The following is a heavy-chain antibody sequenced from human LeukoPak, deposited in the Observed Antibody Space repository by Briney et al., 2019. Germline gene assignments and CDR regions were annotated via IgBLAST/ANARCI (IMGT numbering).Heavy chain of an antibody. D-gene: IGHD4-17*01. CDR3: AKVDYGDPYYYYYYMDV. CDR1: GLSFGDYT. CDR2: ISRNGAAT. Sequence: PGGSLRLSCKASGLSFGDYTMHWVRQAPGKGLEWVSLISRNGAATKYADSVRGRFTISRDNSKNTLYLEMNSLRAEDTAVYYCAKVDYGDPYYYYYYMDVWGKGTTVTISS. J-gene: IGHJ6*03. V-gene: IGHV3-43*01.